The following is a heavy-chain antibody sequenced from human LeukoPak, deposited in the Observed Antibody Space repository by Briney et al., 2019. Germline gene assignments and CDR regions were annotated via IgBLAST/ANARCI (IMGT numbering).Heavy chain of an antibody. CDR1: GFTFSGYA. D-gene: IGHD2-15*01. CDR2: ITGGDSTA. Sequence: GGSLRLSGAASGFTFSGYAMRWVRQAPGKGLEWVSTITGGDSTAYYADSVKGRFTISSDNSKNTLFLKMNSLRAGHTALYYCAKDLRGMVVIDFDYWGQGTLVTVSS. CDR3: AKDLRGMVVIDFDY. J-gene: IGHJ4*02. V-gene: IGHV3-23*01.